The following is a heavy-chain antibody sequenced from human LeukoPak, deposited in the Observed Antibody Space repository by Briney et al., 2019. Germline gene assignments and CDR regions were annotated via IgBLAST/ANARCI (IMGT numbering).Heavy chain of an antibody. D-gene: IGHD3-10*01. Sequence: GSVKVSCKASGYTFTDYYMHWVRQAPGQGLEWMGWINPKSGGTNYAQKFQGRVTMTRDTSISTAYMDMSSLRSDDTAVYYCARNLWFGESSDAFDMWGQGTMVTVSS. CDR2: INPKSGGT. CDR1: GYTFTDYY. CDR3: ARNLWFGESSDAFDM. V-gene: IGHV1-2*02. J-gene: IGHJ3*02.